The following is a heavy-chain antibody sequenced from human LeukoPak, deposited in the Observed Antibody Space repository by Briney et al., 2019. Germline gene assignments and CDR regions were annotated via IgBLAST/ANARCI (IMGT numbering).Heavy chain of an antibody. CDR3: ARGVLLWFGEFDYFDY. J-gene: IGHJ4*02. D-gene: IGHD3-10*01. Sequence: SETLSLTCAVYGGSFSGYYWSWIRQPPGKGLEWIGEINHSGSTNYNPSLKSRVTISVDTSKNQFSLKLSSVTAADTAVYYCARGVLLWFGEFDYFDYWGQGTLVTVSS. CDR2: INHSGST. CDR1: GGSFSGYY. V-gene: IGHV4-34*01.